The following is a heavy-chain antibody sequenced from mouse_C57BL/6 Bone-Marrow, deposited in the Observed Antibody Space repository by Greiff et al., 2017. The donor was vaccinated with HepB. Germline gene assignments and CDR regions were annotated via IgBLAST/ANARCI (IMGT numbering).Heavy chain of an antibody. D-gene: IGHD1-1*01. J-gene: IGHJ4*01. V-gene: IGHV1-85*01. Sequence: QVQLQQSGPELVKPGASVKLSCKASGYTFTSYDINWVKQRPGQGLEWIGWIYPRDGSTKYNEKFKGKATLTVDTSSSTAYMELHSLTSEDSAVYFCARPLYGSWGYAMDYWGQGTSVTVSS. CDR1: GYTFTSYD. CDR3: ARPLYGSWGYAMDY. CDR2: IYPRDGST.